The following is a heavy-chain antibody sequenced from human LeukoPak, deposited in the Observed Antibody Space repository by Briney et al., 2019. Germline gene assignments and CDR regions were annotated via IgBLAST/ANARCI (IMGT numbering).Heavy chain of an antibody. D-gene: IGHD3-22*01. CDR3: ARVGGYYYNFDAFDI. CDR1: GGSTSGHY. J-gene: IGHJ3*02. CDR2: IYYTGST. V-gene: IGHV4-59*11. Sequence: SETLSLTCIVSGGSTSGHYWSWIRQPPGKGLEWIGYIYYTGSTNYNPSLRSRVTISVERSKNQFSLRLSSVTAADTAVYYCARVGGYYYNFDAFDIWGQGTMVTVSS.